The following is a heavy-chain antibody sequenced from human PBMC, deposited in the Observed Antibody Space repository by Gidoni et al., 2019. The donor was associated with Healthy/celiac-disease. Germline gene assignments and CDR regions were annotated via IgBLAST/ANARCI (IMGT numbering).Heavy chain of an antibody. J-gene: IGHJ6*02. Sequence: QVQLVQSGAEVKKPGSSVKVSCKASGGTFSSYAISWVRQAPGQGLEWMGGIIPIFGTANYAQKFQGRVTMTADESTSTAYMELSSLRSEDTSVYYCARRMVRGVAKYYYYYYGMDVWGQGTTVTVSS. V-gene: IGHV1-69*01. CDR2: IIPIFGTA. D-gene: IGHD3-10*01. CDR3: ARRMVRGVAKYYYYYYGMDV. CDR1: GGTFSSYA.